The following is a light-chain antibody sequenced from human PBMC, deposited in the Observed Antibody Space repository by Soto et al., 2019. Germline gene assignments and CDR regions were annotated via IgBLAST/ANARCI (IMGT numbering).Light chain of an antibody. CDR2: EVG. CDR1: SSDIGAYNY. J-gene: IGLJ1*01. V-gene: IGLV2-14*01. CDR3: FSFTTDWTHV. Sequence: QSVLTQPASVAVSPGQSITISCTGSSSDIGAYNYVSWFQQYPGKAPKLIISEVGNRPSGVSNRFSGSKSGTAASLTISGLQTEDEADYFCFSFTTDWTHVFGTGTKVTVL.